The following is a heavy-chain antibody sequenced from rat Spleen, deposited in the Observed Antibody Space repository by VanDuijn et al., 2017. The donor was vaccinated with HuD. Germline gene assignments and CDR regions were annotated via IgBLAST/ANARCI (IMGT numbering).Heavy chain of an antibody. J-gene: IGHJ3*01. CDR2: ISYSGRT. CDR1: GYSITSTY. CDR3: TRGLSMSSTNYYYALFAY. D-gene: IGHD1-6*01. V-gene: IGHV3-1*01. Sequence: EVQLQESGPGLVKPSQSLSLTCSVTGYSITSTYWGWIRKVPGNKMEWMGYISYSGRTSYNPSLKSRISITRDTSTNQFFLQLNSVTTEDTATYYCTRGLSMSSTNYYYALFAYWGQGTLVTVSS.